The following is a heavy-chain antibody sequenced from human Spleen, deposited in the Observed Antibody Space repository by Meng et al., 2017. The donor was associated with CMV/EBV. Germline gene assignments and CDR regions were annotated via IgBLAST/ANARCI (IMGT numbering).Heavy chain of an antibody. CDR3: ARDANSGWFFDY. Sequence: GESLKISCAASGFTVSSNYMSWVRQAPGKGLEWVASISSTSGYIYYADSVNGRFTVSRDNAKNSLHLQMNSLRAEDTAVYYCARDANSGWFFDYWGQGTLVTVSS. D-gene: IGHD6-19*01. CDR2: ISSTSGYI. CDR1: GFTVSSNY. V-gene: IGHV3-21*06. J-gene: IGHJ4*02.